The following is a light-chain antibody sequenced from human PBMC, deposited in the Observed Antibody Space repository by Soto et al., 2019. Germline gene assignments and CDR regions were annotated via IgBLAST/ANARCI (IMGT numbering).Light chain of an antibody. CDR3: AAWDDSLVV. CDR1: SSNIGSNY. Sequence: QSVLTQPPSASGTPGQRVTISCSGSSSNIGSNYVYWYQQLPGTAPKLLIYRNNQRPSGVPDRFSGSKSGTSASLAISGLRSEDEADDYCAAWDDSLVVFGGGTQLTVL. CDR2: RNN. J-gene: IGLJ2*01. V-gene: IGLV1-47*01.